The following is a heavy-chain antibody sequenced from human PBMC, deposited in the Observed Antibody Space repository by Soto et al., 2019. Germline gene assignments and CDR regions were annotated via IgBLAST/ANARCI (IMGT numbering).Heavy chain of an antibody. CDR1: GFTFNNYA. CDR2: ISHDGRNI. V-gene: IGHV3-30*04. CDR3: ARAFNYYDNSGYYLSWYFDL. D-gene: IGHD3-22*01. Sequence: PGGSLRLSCAASGFTFNNYAMHWVRQAPGKGLEWVGVISHDGRNIYHADSVKGRFTISRDNSKNTLYLQMNSLRVDDTAVYYCARAFNYYDNSGYYLSWYFDLWGRGTLVTVSS. J-gene: IGHJ2*01.